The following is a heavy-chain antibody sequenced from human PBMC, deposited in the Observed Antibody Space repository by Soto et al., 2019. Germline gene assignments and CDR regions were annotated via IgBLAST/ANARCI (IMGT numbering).Heavy chain of an antibody. V-gene: IGHV3-74*01. Sequence: EVQLVESGGGLGQPGGSLRLSCAASGFTFSNHWMHWVRQAPGKGLVWVSHINYDGSSTTYADSVKGRFTISRDNAKSTLYMQMNRLGAEDTALYYCASSRYCRGGTCFGSLDYWGQGTLVTVSA. CDR2: INYDGSST. J-gene: IGHJ4*02. CDR3: ASSRYCRGGTCFGSLDY. D-gene: IGHD2-15*01. CDR1: GFTFSNHW.